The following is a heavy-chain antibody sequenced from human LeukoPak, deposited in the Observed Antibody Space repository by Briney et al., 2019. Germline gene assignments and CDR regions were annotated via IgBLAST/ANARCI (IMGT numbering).Heavy chain of an antibody. J-gene: IGHJ4*02. D-gene: IGHD6-19*01. CDR1: GFTFNNYG. V-gene: IGHV3-30*12. Sequence: GGSLRLSCAASGFTFNNYGMHWVRQAPGKGLEWVAVISYDGSNKYYADSVKGRFTISRDNAKNSLYLQMNSLRAEDTAVYYCAAVAGGYWGQGTLVTVSS. CDR3: AAVAGGY. CDR2: ISYDGSNK.